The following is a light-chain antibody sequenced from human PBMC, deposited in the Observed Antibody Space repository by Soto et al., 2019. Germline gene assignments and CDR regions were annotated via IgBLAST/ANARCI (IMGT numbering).Light chain of an antibody. CDR3: MSYAGMYTYV. CDR2: EVN. CDR1: SSNVGSYKL. V-gene: IGLV2-14*02. Sequence: QSVLTQPASVSGSPGQSITISCTGTSSNVGSYKLVSWYQQHPGKAPKLMIFEVNKRPSGVSNRFSGSKSGNTASLTVSGLQAEDEADYFCMSYAGMYTYVFGTGTKVTVL. J-gene: IGLJ1*01.